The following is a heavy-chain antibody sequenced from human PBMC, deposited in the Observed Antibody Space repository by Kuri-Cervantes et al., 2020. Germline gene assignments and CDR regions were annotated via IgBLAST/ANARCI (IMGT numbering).Heavy chain of an antibody. CDR2: INGDGSTT. D-gene: IGHD1-26*01. V-gene: IGHV3-74*01. CDR1: GFSFSSNW. Sequence: GESLKISCAASGFSFSSNWMHWVRQVAGKGLVWVSRINGDGSTTSYADSVKGRFTISRDHAKNTLYLQMNSLRAEDTAVYYCAREQHSDNAFDIWGQGTMVTVSS. J-gene: IGHJ3*02. CDR3: AREQHSDNAFDI.